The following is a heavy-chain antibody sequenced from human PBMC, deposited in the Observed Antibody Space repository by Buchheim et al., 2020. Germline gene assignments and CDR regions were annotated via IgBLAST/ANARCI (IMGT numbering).Heavy chain of an antibody. Sequence: QVQLQESGPGLVKPSETLSLTCTVSGASISSYYWSWIRQPPGKGLEWIGHIYFSGSTNYNPSLKSRVAFSLDTSQNQFSLKLSSVTAADTAVYFCARYGGNRKYYFDSWGQGTL. CDR2: IYFSGST. CDR1: GASISSYY. CDR3: ARYGGNRKYYFDS. V-gene: IGHV4-59*01. D-gene: IGHD4/OR15-4a*01. J-gene: IGHJ4*02.